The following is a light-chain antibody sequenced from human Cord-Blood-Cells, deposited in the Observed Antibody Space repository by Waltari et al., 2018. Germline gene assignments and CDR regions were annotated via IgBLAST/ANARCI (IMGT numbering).Light chain of an antibody. CDR3: QQYGSSLWT. V-gene: IGKV3-20*01. CDR1: QSVSSSY. J-gene: IGKJ1*01. CDR2: GAS. Sequence: ELVLTQSPGTLSLSLGERATLACRASQSVSSSYLAWYQQKPGQAPRLLIYGASSRATGIPDRFSGSGSGTDFTLTISRLEAEDFAVYYCQQYGSSLWTFGQGTKVEIK.